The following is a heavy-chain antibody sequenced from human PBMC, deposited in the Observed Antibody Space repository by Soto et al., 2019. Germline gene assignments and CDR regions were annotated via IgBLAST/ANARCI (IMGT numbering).Heavy chain of an antibody. CDR1: GGSFRGYY. CDR3: ARVGTGNYNWFDP. CDR2: IYYGGST. V-gene: IGHV4-34*01. D-gene: IGHD2-8*02. J-gene: IGHJ5*02. Sequence: XXTLSLPFAVYGGSFRGYYWRWIRQHPGKGLEWIGHIYYGGSTYYNRSLRSRSSISVDTSKNHISLNLSSVTAADTAVYYCARVGTGNYNWFDPWGQGTLVTVS.